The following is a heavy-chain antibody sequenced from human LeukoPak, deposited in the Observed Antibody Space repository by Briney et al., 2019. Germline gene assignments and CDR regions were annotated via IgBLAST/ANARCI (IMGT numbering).Heavy chain of an antibody. CDR2: IIPIFRRA. CDR1: GGTFSSYG. D-gene: IGHD1-26*01. CDR3: ARDRLVGATHWFDP. V-gene: IGHV1-69*13. J-gene: IGHJ5*02. Sequence: RASVKVSCKVSGGTFSSYGFSWVRQAPGQGLEWMGGIIPIFRRANYAQKFQDRLTITADESTTEVYMELTRLKSDDTAIYYCARDRLVGATHWFDPWGQGTLVTVSS.